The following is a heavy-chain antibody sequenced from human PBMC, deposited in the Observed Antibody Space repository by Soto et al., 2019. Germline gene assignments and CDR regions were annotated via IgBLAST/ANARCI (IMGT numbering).Heavy chain of an antibody. CDR2: IDPSDSYT. J-gene: IGHJ4*02. V-gene: IGHV5-10-1*01. CDR1: GYSFTSYW. Sequence: GESLKISCKGSGYSFTSYWVSWVRQMPGKGLEWMGRIDPSDSYTNYSPSFQGHVTISADKSISTAYLQWSSLKASDTAMYYCARAGYDSSGYPDFDYLGQGTLVTVSS. CDR3: ARAGYDSSGYPDFDY. D-gene: IGHD3-22*01.